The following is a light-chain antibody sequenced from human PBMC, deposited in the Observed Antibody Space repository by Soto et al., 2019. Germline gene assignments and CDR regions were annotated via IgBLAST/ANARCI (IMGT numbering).Light chain of an antibody. CDR2: TAS. CDR1: QGISDY. Sequence: DIRMTQSPSSLSASVGETVTITCRASQGISDYLSWFQHKTGEDPKLLIYTASSLQGGVPLRFSGAGSRTDFSLTISGLQPEDSVTYYCKQTYTFPWTFGQGTRVDIK. CDR3: KQTYTFPWT. V-gene: IGKV1-39*01. J-gene: IGKJ1*01.